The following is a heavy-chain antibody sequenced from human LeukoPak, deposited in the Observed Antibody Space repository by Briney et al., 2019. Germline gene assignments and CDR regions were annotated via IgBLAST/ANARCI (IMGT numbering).Heavy chain of an antibody. CDR3: ARDRRAARDYYGMDV. J-gene: IGHJ6*02. D-gene: IGHD6-13*01. CDR2: IYSGGST. V-gene: IGHV3-66*01. CDR1: GFTFSSYA. Sequence: GGSLRLSCAASGFTFSSYAMSWVRQAPGKGLEWVSVIYSGGSTYYADSVKGRFTISRDNSKNTLYLQMNSLRAEDTAVYYCARDRRAARDYYGMDVWGQGTTVTVSS.